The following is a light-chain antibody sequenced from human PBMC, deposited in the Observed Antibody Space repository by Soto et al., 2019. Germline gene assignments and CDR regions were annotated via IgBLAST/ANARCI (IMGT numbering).Light chain of an antibody. CDR1: SSDVGGYNY. J-gene: IGLJ1*01. CDR2: EVN. Sequence: QSVLTQPPSASGSLGQSVSISCTWTSSDVGGYNYVSWYQQHPGKAPKLLIYEVNKRPSGVPDRFSGSKSGNTASLTVSGLQAEDEADYYCSSYGGSSVFGTGTKVTVL. CDR3: SSYGGSSV. V-gene: IGLV2-8*01.